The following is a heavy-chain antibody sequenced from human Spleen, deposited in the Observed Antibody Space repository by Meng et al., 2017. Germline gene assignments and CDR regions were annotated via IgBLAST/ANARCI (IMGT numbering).Heavy chain of an antibody. CDR1: GFTFSSYA. J-gene: IGHJ3*02. CDR2: ISGSGGST. CDR3: AKDLDSESYSRGDDAFDI. Sequence: GESLKISCAASGFTFSSYAMSWVRQAPGKGLEWVSAISGSGGSTYYADSVKGRFTISRDNSKNTLYLQMNSLRAEDTAVYYCAKDLDSESYSRGDDAFDIWGQGTMVTVSS. D-gene: IGHD1-26*01. V-gene: IGHV3-23*01.